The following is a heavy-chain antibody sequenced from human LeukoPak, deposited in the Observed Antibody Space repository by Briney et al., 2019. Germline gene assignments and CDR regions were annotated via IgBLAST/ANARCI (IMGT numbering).Heavy chain of an antibody. CDR1: GYSFTSYW. Sequence: GESLKISCKGSGYSFTSYWIGWVRQMPGKGLEWMGIIYPGDSDTRYSPSFQGQVTISADKSICTAYLQWSSLKASDTAMYYCARGYCSGGSCHYYLDYWGQGTLVTVSS. D-gene: IGHD2-15*01. CDR3: ARGYCSGGSCHYYLDY. J-gene: IGHJ4*02. V-gene: IGHV5-51*01. CDR2: IYPGDSDT.